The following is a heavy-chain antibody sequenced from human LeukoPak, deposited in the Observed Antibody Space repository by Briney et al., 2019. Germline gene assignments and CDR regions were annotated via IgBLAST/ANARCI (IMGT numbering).Heavy chain of an antibody. CDR2: ISTSGEST. CDR1: GFSFSNYA. J-gene: IGHJ4*02. CDR3: ARETSGSH. V-gene: IGHV3-23*01. D-gene: IGHD1-26*01. Sequence: GGSLGLSCAASGFSFSNYAMSWVRQAPGKGLEWVAAISTSGESTYYADSVKGRFAISRDNSQNTLYLQMNSLRAEDTAVYYCARETSGSHWGQGTLVTVSS.